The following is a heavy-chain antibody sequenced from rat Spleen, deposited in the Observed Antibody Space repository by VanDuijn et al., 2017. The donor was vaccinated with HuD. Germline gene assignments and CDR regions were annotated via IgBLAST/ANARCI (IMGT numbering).Heavy chain of an antibody. V-gene: IGHV5-29*01. J-gene: IGHJ2*01. D-gene: IGHD1-9*01. CDR2: ISYGDSSGHSST. CDR3: ARRHYGYTDYFDY. Sequence: EVQLVESDGGLVQPGRSLKLSCAASGFTFNAYDMAWVRQAPTKGLEWVATISYGDSSGHSSTYYRDSVKGRFTISRANAKSTLSLQMDSLRSEDTATYYCARRHYGYTDYFDYWGRGVMVTVSS. CDR1: GFTFNAYD.